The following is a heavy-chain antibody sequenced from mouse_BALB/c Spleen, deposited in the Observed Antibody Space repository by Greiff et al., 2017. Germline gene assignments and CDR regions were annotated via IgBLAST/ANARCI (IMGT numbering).Heavy chain of an antibody. V-gene: IGHV5-9-4*01. Sequence: EVQLVESGGGLVKPGGSLKLSCAASGFTFSSYAMSWVRQSPEKRLEWVAEISSGGSYTYYPDTVTGRFTISRDNAKNTLYLEMSSLRSEDTAMYYCARGGDGYYLDYWGQGTTLTVSS. J-gene: IGHJ2*01. CDR3: ARGGDGYYLDY. D-gene: IGHD2-3*01. CDR2: ISSGGSYT. CDR1: GFTFSSYA.